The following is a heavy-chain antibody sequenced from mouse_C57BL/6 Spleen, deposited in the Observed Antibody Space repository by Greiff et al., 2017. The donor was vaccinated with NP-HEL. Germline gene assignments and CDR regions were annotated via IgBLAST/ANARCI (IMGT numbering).Heavy chain of an antibody. CDR2: IDPSDSYT. CDR3: ARGVTTVVGYFDV. D-gene: IGHD1-1*01. CDR1: GYTFTSYW. J-gene: IGHJ1*03. V-gene: IGHV1-59*01. Sequence: QVQLKQPGAELVRPGTSVKLSCKASGYTFTSYWMHWVKQRPGQGLEWIGVIDPSDSYTNYNQKFKGKATLTVDTSSSTAYMQLSSLTSEDSAVYYCARGVTTVVGYFDVWGTGTTVTVSS.